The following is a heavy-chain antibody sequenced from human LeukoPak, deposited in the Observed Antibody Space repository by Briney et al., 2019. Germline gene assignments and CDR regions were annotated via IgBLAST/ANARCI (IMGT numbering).Heavy chain of an antibody. CDR1: GFTFSSYA. Sequence: GGSLRLSCAASGFTFSSYAMSWVRQAPGKGLEWVSAISGSGGGTYYADSVKGRFTISRDNAKNSLYLQMNSLRAEDTAVYYCAELGITMIGGVWGKGTTVTISS. J-gene: IGHJ6*04. D-gene: IGHD3-10*02. V-gene: IGHV3-23*01. CDR3: AELGITMIGGV. CDR2: ISGSGGGT.